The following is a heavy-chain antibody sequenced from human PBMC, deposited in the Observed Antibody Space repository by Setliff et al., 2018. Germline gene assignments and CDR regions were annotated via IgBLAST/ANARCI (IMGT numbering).Heavy chain of an antibody. V-gene: IGHV4-34*01. CDR2: INHSGST. D-gene: IGHD3-16*02. J-gene: IGHJ6*02. CDR3: ARGKVLYDYVWGSYRYGDYYYGMDV. CDR1: GGSFSGYY. Sequence: SETLSLTCAVYGGSFSGYYWSWIRQPPGKGLEWIGEINHSGSTNYNPSLKSRVTISVDTSKNQFPLKLSSVTAADTAVYYCARGKVLYDYVWGSYRYGDYYYGMDVWGQGTTVTVSS.